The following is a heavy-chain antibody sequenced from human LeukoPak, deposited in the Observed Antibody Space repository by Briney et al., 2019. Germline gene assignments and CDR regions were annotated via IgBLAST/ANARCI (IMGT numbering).Heavy chain of an antibody. Sequence: GGSLRLSCAASGFTFSSYGMHWVRQAPGKGLEWVAVIWYDGSNKYYADSVKGRFTISRDNSKNTLYLQMNSLRAEDTAVYYCARDHSSSGMDVWGQGTTVTVSS. V-gene: IGHV3-33*01. CDR1: GFTFSSYG. J-gene: IGHJ6*02. CDR3: ARDHSSSGMDV. CDR2: IWYDGSNK.